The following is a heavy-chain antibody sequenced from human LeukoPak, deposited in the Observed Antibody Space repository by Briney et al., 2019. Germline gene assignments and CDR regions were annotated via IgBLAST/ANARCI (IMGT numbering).Heavy chain of an antibody. Sequence: GASVKVSCKASGGTFSSYAINWVRQAPGQGLELMGGIIPIFGTANYAQKFQGRVTITADESTSTGYMELSSLRSEDTAVYYCASTYYGSGSYYKGGFDYWGQGTQVTVSS. D-gene: IGHD3-10*01. CDR1: GGTFSSYA. J-gene: IGHJ4*02. V-gene: IGHV1-69*01. CDR2: IIPIFGTA. CDR3: ASTYYGSGSYYKGGFDY.